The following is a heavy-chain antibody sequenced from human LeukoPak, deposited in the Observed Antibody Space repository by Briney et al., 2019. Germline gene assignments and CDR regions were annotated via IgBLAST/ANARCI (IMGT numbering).Heavy chain of an antibody. Sequence: GGSLRLSCATSGFTFSNYGMHWVRQAPGKGLEWVADISSDGRHKHYVDSVKGRFTISRDSSKNTLFLQMNRLRPEDAAVYYCAKAPVTTCRGAFCYPFDYWGLGTLVTVSS. CDR1: GFTFSNYG. CDR2: ISSDGRHK. V-gene: IGHV3-30*18. CDR3: AKAPVTTCRGAFCYPFDY. D-gene: IGHD2-15*01. J-gene: IGHJ4*02.